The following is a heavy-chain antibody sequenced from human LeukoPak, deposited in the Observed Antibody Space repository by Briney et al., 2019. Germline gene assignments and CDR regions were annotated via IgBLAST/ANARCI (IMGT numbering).Heavy chain of an antibody. J-gene: IGHJ4*02. V-gene: IGHV3-23*01. CDR3: AKDNSYDSSGYYPPSFDY. CDR2: ISGSGGST. CDR1: GLTFSSYA. D-gene: IGHD3-22*01. Sequence: GGSLRLSCAASGLTFSSYAMSWVRQAPGKGLEWVSAISGSGGSTYYADSVKGRFTISRDNSKNTLYLQMNSLRAEDTAVYYCAKDNSYDSSGYYPPSFDYWGQGTLVTVSS.